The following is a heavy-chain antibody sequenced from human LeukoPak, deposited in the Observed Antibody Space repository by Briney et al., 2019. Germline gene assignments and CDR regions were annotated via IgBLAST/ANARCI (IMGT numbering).Heavy chain of an antibody. CDR2: NSAYNGNT. V-gene: IGHV1-18*01. CDR1: GYTFTSYG. CDR3: ARGYGSGSYGFNWFDP. J-gene: IGHJ5*02. Sequence: ASVKVSCKASGYTFTSYGISWVRQAPGQGLEWMGWNSAYNGNTNYAQKLQGRVTMTTDTSTSTAYMELRGLRSDDTAVYYCARGYGSGSYGFNWFDPWGQGTLVTVSS. D-gene: IGHD3-10*01.